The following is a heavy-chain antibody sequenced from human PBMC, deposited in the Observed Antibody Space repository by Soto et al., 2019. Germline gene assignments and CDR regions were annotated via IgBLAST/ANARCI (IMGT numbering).Heavy chain of an antibody. D-gene: IGHD3-10*02. CDR3: ARASLSSGSYYKDFDY. CDR1: GYTFTSYG. CDR2: ISAYNGNT. J-gene: IGHJ4*02. V-gene: IGHV1-18*01. Sequence: ASVKVSCKASGYTFTSYGINWVRQAPGQGLEWMGWISAYNGNTNYAQMFQGRVTMTTDTSTSTAYMELRSLRSEDTAVYYCARASLSSGSYYKDFDYWGEGTLVTVSS.